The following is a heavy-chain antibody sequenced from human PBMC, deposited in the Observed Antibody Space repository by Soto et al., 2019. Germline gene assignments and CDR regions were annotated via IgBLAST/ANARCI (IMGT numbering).Heavy chain of an antibody. CDR2: ISSSSSYI. Sequence: GGSLRLSCAASGFTFSSYSMNWVRQAPGKGLEWVSSISSSSSYIYYADSVKGRFTISRDNAKNSLYLQMNSLRAEDTAVYYSARDVPLAARPFDYWGQGTLVTVSS. CDR3: ARDVPLAARPFDY. J-gene: IGHJ4*02. CDR1: GFTFSSYS. V-gene: IGHV3-21*01. D-gene: IGHD6-6*01.